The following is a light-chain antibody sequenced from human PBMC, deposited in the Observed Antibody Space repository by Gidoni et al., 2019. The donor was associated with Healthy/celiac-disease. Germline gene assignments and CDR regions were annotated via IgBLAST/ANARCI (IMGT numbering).Light chain of an antibody. CDR2: GAS. CDR3: QQYNNWPPQWT. V-gene: IGKV3-15*01. CDR1: QSVSSN. J-gene: IGKJ1*01. Sequence: EIVITPSPATLSVSPGERATLSCRASQSVSSNLAWYQQKPGQAPRLLIYGASTRATGIPARFSGSGSGTEFTLTISSLQSEDFAVYYCQQYNNWPPQWTFGQGTKVEIK.